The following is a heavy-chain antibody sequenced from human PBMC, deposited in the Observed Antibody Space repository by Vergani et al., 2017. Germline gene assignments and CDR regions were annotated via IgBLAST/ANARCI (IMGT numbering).Heavy chain of an antibody. V-gene: IGHV1-18*01. D-gene: IGHD1-26*01. J-gene: IGHJ3*02. CDR3: ARASGSYSKNAFDI. CDR2: ISAYNGNT. Sequence: QVQLVQSGAEVKKPGASVKVSCKASGYTFSTYGISWVRQAPGQGLEWMGWISAYNGNTNYPEKFQGRLTMTTDTSTRTAYMELRSLRSDDTAVYYCARASGSYSKNAFDIWGQGTMVTVSS. CDR1: GYTFSTYG.